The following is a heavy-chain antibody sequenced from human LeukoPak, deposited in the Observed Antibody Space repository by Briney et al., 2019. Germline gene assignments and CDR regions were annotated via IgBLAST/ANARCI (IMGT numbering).Heavy chain of an antibody. CDR2: IYYSGST. Sequence: SETLSLTCTVSGGSISSYYWSWIRQPPGKGLEWIGYIYYSGSTNYNPSLKSRVTISVDTSKNQFSLKLSSVTAADTAVYYCARGGWSLDYWGQGTLVTVSS. CDR3: ARGGWSLDY. CDR1: GGSISSYY. V-gene: IGHV4-59*01. D-gene: IGHD6-19*01. J-gene: IGHJ4*02.